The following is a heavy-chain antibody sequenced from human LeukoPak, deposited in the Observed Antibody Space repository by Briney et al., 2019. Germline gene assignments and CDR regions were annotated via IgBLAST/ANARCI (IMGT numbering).Heavy chain of an antibody. CDR3: ASGRQLGY. D-gene: IGHD6-13*01. Sequence: GRSLSLSCAAAGSTFSNYWMSCVRQAPGKGLGWVANIKEDGSEKYYVDSVKGRFTISRDNARNSLYLQMNSLRAEDTAVYYCASGRQLGYWGQGTLATVSS. CDR1: GSTFSNYW. V-gene: IGHV3-7*01. J-gene: IGHJ4*02. CDR2: IKEDGSEK.